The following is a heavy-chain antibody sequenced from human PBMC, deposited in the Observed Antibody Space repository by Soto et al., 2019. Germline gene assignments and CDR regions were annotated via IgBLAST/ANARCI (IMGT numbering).Heavy chain of an antibody. CDR2: ISYDGRNK. D-gene: IGHD6-19*01. CDR3: VKDGSSGWPYYYGLDV. J-gene: IGHJ6*02. V-gene: IGHV3-30*18. Sequence: GSLRLSCAASGXTFSSYCMHWVRQAPGKGLELVAVISYDGRNKYYADSVKGRFTISRDNSKNTLYLQMSSLRAYDTAVYYCVKDGSSGWPYYYGLDVWGQGTPGTVS. CDR1: GXTFSSYC.